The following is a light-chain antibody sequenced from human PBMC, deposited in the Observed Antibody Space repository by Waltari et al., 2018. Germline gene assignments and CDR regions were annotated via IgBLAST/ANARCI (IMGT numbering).Light chain of an antibody. CDR1: NSDIGFSTY. CDR3: SSYTLTTSV. J-gene: IGLJ2*01. V-gene: IGLV2-14*03. Sequence: QSALTQPASVSGSPGPSITISCSGANSDIGFSTYVSWYQQHPGKAPKLLIYDVYYRPSGVSLRFSGSKSGNTSSLTISGLQPEDEADYYCSSYTLTTSVFGGGTKVTVL. CDR2: DVY.